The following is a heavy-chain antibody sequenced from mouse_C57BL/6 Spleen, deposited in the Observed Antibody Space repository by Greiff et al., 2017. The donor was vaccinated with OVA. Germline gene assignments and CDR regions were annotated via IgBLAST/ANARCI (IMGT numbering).Heavy chain of an antibody. V-gene: IGHV5-17*01. Sequence: EVQLMESGGGLVKPGGSLKLSCAASGFTFSDYGMHWVRQAPEKGLEWVAYISSGSSTIYYADTVKGRFTISRDNAKNTLFLQMTSLRSEDTAMYYCARDTTVVFDYWGQGTTLTVSS. CDR2: ISSGSSTI. J-gene: IGHJ2*01. CDR3: ARDTTVVFDY. CDR1: GFTFSDYG. D-gene: IGHD1-1*01.